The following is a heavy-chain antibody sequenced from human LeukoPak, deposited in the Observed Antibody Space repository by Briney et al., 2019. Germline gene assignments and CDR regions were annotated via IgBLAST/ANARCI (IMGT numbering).Heavy chain of an antibody. V-gene: IGHV1-69*04. D-gene: IGHD2-21*02. J-gene: IGHJ4*02. CDR1: GGTFSSYA. CDR3: ARSGNSWSFDY. CDR2: IIPILGIA. Sequence: ASVKVSCKASGGTFSSYAISWVRQAPGQGLEWMGRIIPILGIANYAQKFQGRVTITADKSTSTAYMELSSLRSEDTAVYYCARSGNSWSFDYWGQGTLATVSS.